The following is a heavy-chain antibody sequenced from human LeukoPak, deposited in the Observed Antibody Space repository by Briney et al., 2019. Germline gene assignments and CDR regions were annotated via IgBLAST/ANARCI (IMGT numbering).Heavy chain of an antibody. D-gene: IGHD3-10*01. J-gene: IGHJ4*02. V-gene: IGHV3-30*18. CDR3: AKKWSGDGSYLDC. CDR1: GFTFSNSG. CDR2: ISYGGNNK. Sequence: GRSLRLSCAASGFTFSNSGMHWVRQAPGKGLEWLAVISYGGNNKQYAASVKGRFTIARDNSKNTLYLQMNSLRGEDTAVYYCAKKWSGDGSYLDCRGQGTQVTVSS.